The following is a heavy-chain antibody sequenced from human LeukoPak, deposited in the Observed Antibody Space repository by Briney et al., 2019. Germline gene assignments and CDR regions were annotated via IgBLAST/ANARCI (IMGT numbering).Heavy chain of an antibody. Sequence: PGGSLRLSCAASGFTFSSYGVHWVRQAPGKGLEWVAVISYDGSNKYYADSVKGRFTISRDNSKNTLYLQMNSLRAEDTAVYYCATSYDILTGYYPPGFSPALPPALPDYWGQGTLVTVSS. J-gene: IGHJ4*02. CDR2: ISYDGSNK. D-gene: IGHD3-9*01. CDR3: ATSYDILTGYYPPGFSPALPPALPDY. CDR1: GFTFSSYG. V-gene: IGHV3-30*03.